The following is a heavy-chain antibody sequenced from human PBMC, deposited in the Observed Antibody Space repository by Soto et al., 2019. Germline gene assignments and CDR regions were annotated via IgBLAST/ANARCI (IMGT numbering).Heavy chain of an antibody. D-gene: IGHD4-17*01. CDR1: GFTFSKFW. V-gene: IGHV3-74*01. Sequence: EVQMVESGGGLVQPGGSLRLSCTASGFTFSKFWMHWVRQVPGKGLVWVSRINPESTTINYAAAVEGRFTISRDNAQNTLYLQMSSLIVEDSAAYYCTRDTFGDEDYWGQGIPVTVSS. J-gene: IGHJ4*02. CDR3: TRDTFGDEDY. CDR2: INPESTTI.